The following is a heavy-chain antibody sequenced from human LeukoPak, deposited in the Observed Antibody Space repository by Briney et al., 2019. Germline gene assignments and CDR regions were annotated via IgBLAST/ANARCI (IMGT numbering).Heavy chain of an antibody. Sequence: GGSLRLSCAASGFTFSSYGMHWVRQAPGKGLEWVAVISYDGSNKYYADSVKGRFTISRDNSKNTLYLQMNSLRAEDTAVYYCARDRGRITIFGVVIPHWFDPWGQGTLVTVSS. CDR2: ISYDGSNK. J-gene: IGHJ5*02. CDR1: GFTFSSYG. D-gene: IGHD3-3*01. V-gene: IGHV3-30*03. CDR3: ARDRGRITIFGVVIPHWFDP.